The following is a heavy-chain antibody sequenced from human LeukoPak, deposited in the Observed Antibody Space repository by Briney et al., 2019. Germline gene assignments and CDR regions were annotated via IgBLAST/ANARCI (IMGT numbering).Heavy chain of an antibody. CDR3: ASGGLQSFSVDY. Sequence: GGSPRLSCAVSGFTFSNYWMHWVRQVPGKGLVWVSNINSDGSRTNYADSVKGRFTISRDNAKNTLYLQMNSLRADDAAVYYCASGGLQSFSVDYWGQGTLVTVSS. CDR1: GFTFSNYW. D-gene: IGHD3-16*01. J-gene: IGHJ4*02. CDR2: INSDGSRT. V-gene: IGHV3-74*01.